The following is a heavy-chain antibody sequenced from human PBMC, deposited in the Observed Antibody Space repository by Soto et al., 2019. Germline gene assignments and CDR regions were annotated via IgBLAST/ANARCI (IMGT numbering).Heavy chain of an antibody. CDR3: APVGIGTTTVDY. D-gene: IGHD5-12*01. J-gene: IGHJ4*02. V-gene: IGHV4-39*02. Sequence: PSETLSLTCLVSGGSISSSTYYWGWIRQPPGKGLEWIGSIYYSGATYYNPSLRSQITISMDRSKNHFSLKLTSVTAADTAIYYCAPVGIGTTTVDYWGQGTLVTVSS. CDR2: IYYSGAT. CDR1: GGSISSSTYY.